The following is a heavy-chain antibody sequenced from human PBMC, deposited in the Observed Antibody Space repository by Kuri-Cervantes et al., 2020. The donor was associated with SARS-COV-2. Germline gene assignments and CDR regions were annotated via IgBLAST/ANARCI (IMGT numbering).Heavy chain of an antibody. CDR3: AKDPTATTEYYYAMDV. J-gene: IGHJ6*02. D-gene: IGHD1-7*01. V-gene: IGHV3-23*01. CDR1: GFSFSSYA. Sequence: ETLSLTCAASGFSFSSYAMSWVRQAPGKGLEWVSVISGSGTGACYADSVKGRFTISRDNSKNTLYLQMNSLRAEDTAVYFCAKDPTATTEYYYAMDVWGQGTTVTVSS. CDR2: ISGSGTGA.